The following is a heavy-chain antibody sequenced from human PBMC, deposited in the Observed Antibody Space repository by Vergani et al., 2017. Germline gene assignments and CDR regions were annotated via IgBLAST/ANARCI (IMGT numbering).Heavy chain of an antibody. CDR1: GFTFSSYA. J-gene: IGHJ4*02. CDR2: ISGSGGST. V-gene: IGHV3-23*01. CDR3: AKETAMGSYYDVVY. D-gene: IGHD1-26*01. Sequence: EVQLLESGGDLVQPGGSLRLSCTASGFTFSSYAMSWVRQAPGKGLEWVSAISGSGGSTYYADSVKGRFTISRDNSKNTLYLQMNSLRAEDTAVYYCAKETAMGSYYDVVYWGQGTLVTVSS.